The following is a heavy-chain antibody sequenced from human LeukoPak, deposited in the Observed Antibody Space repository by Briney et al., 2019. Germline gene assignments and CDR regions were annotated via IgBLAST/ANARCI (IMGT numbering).Heavy chain of an antibody. CDR3: AKVGVAGGYYWFDP. Sequence: GGSLRLSCAASGFTFSSYAMIWVRQAPGKGLEWVSGISSTGGSTHYADSVKGRFTISRDNSKNTLYLQMNSLRAEDTAVYYCAKVGVAGGYYWFDPWGQGTLVTVSS. CDR1: GFTFSSYA. J-gene: IGHJ5*02. CDR2: ISSTGGST. V-gene: IGHV3-23*01. D-gene: IGHD6-19*01.